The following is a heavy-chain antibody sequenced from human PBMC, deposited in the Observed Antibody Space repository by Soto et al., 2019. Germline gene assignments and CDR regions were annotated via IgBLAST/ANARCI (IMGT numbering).Heavy chain of an antibody. J-gene: IGHJ6*02. CDR1: GFTVSSNY. Sequence: EVQLVETGGGLIQPGGSLRLSCAASGFTVSSNYMSWVRQAPGQGLEWVSVIYSGGSTYYADSVKGRFTISRDNSKNTLYLQMNSLRAEDTAVYYCARLSDAAYYYYGMDVWGQGTTVTVSS. CDR3: ARLSDAAYYYYGMDV. V-gene: IGHV3-53*02. CDR2: IYSGGST.